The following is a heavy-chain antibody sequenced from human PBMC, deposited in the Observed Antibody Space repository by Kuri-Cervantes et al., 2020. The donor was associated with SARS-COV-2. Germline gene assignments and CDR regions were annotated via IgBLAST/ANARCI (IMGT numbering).Heavy chain of an antibody. V-gene: IGHV4-61*08. CDR2: VHSSGST. Sequence: SETLSLTCSVSRGSINSHGSITSNFWTWIRQPPGRGLEWIGDVHSSGSTNYNPSLESRVTISVDRSKNQFSLKLSSVTAADTAVYYCARDSKYSSSSSYFDYWGQGTLVTVSS. CDR1: RGSINSHGSITSNF. J-gene: IGHJ4*02. CDR3: ARDSKYSSSSSYFDY. D-gene: IGHD6-6*01.